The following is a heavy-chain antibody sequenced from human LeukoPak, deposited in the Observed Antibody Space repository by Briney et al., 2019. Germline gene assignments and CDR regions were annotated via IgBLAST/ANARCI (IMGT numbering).Heavy chain of an antibody. V-gene: IGHV1-69*13. Sequence: SVTVSCKASGGTFSSYAISWVRQAPGQGLEWMGGIIPIFGTANYAQKFQGRVTITADESTSTAYMELSSLRSEDTAVYYCARDRQYYYDSSGLDYWGQGTLVTVSS. D-gene: IGHD3-22*01. J-gene: IGHJ4*02. CDR1: GGTFSSYA. CDR3: ARDRQYYYDSSGLDY. CDR2: IIPIFGTA.